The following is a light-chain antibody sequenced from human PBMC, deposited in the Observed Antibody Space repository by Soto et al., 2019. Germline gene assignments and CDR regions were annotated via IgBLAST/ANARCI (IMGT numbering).Light chain of an antibody. CDR3: QQSYSTPQYT. Sequence: DIQMTQSPSSLSVSVGDRVTITCRASQSISTYLNWYQQKPGKAPKLLIYDSSRLESGVPSRFSGSGSGTDFTLPIISLQPEDSAAYYCQQSYSTPQYTFGQGTKLEIK. CDR1: QSISTY. V-gene: IGKV1-39*01. J-gene: IGKJ2*01. CDR2: DSS.